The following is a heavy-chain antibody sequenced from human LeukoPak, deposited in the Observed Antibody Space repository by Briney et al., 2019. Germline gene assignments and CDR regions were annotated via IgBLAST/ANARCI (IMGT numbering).Heavy chain of an antibody. V-gene: IGHV3-73*01. Sequence: AGGSLRLSCAASGFTFSGSAMHWVRQASGKGLEWVGRIRSKANSYATAYAASVKGRFTISRDDSKNTAYLQMNSLKTEDTAVYYCNTRLEWELEDWFDPWGQGTLVTVSS. D-gene: IGHD1-26*01. J-gene: IGHJ5*02. CDR1: GFTFSGSA. CDR2: IRSKANSYAT. CDR3: NTRLEWELEDWFDP.